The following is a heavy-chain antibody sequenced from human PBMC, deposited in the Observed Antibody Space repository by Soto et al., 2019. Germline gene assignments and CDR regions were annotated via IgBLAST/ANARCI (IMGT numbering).Heavy chain of an antibody. Sequence: EVQLLDSGGGLVQPGGSLRLSCAASGFTFSSYDMNWVRQAPGKGLGWVSCISGSGGSTYYADSVKGRFTISRDNSKNTLYLQMNSLRAEDTAVYYCAKGGGWNWFDPWGQGTLVTVSS. CDR3: AKGGGWNWFDP. V-gene: IGHV3-23*01. J-gene: IGHJ5*02. CDR2: ISGSGGST. D-gene: IGHD6-19*01. CDR1: GFTFSSYD.